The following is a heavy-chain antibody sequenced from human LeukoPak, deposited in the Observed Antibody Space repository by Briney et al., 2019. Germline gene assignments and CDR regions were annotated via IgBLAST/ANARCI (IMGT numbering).Heavy chain of an antibody. J-gene: IGHJ6*02. CDR2: IGDTT. D-gene: IGHD3-10*01. CDR1: GFTFSIYA. Sequence: GGSLRLSCAASGFTFSIYAMSWVRQAPGKGLEWVSAIGDTTYYADSVEGRFTISRDNSKNTLYLRMNSLRAEDTAVYYCAREASGPNGRGYYYYYGMDVWGQGTTVTVSS. V-gene: IGHV3-23*01. CDR3: AREASGPNGRGYYYYYGMDV.